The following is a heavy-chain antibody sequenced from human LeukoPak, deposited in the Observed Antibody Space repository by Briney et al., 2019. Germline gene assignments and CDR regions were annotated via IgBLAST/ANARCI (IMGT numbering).Heavy chain of an antibody. D-gene: IGHD4-23*01. CDR3: AKDLGNSAAYYFDY. J-gene: IGHJ4*02. Sequence: GGSLRLSCAVSGFTFDDYAMHWVRQAPGKGLEWVSGISWNSGSIGYADSVKGRFTISRDNAKNSLYLQMNSLRAEDTALYYCAKDLGNSAAYYFDYWGQGTLVTVSS. CDR2: ISWNSGSI. CDR1: GFTFDDYA. V-gene: IGHV3-9*01.